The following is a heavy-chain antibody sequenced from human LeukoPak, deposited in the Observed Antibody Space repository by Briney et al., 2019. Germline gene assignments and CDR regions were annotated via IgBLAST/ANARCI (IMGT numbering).Heavy chain of an antibody. CDR3: AREIWGGAWWGFDY. Sequence: PSETLSLTCTVSGGSISSGSYYWSWIRPPAGKGLEWIGRIYTSGSTNYNPFLKSRVTTSVDTSKNQFSQKQSPWTAAVTAVYYGAREIWGGAWWGFDYWGQRTLVTVS. CDR1: GGSISSGSYY. D-gene: IGHD3-16*01. CDR2: IYTSGST. V-gene: IGHV4-61*02. J-gene: IGHJ4*02.